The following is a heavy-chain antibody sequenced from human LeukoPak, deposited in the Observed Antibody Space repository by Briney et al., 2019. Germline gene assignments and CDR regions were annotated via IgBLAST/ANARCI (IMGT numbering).Heavy chain of an antibody. CDR2: INHSGST. J-gene: IGHJ4*02. D-gene: IGHD5-24*01. CDR1: GGSFSGYY. CDR3: AREEMATTPDY. V-gene: IGHV4-34*01. Sequence: LETLSLTCAVYGGSFSGYYWSWIRQPPGKGLEWIGEINHSGSTNYNPSLKSRVTISVDTSKNQFSLKLSSVTAADTAVYYCAREEMATTPDYWGQGTLVTVSS.